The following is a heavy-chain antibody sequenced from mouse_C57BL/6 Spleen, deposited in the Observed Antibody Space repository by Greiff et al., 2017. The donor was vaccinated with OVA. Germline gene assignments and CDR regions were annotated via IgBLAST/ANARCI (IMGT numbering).Heavy chain of an antibody. CDR2: IYPGDGDT. J-gene: IGHJ4*01. CDR3: ASNYDYAMDY. CDR1: GYAFSSSW. D-gene: IGHD2-1*01. Sequence: QVQLQQSGPELVKPGASVKISCKASGYAFSSSWMNWVKQRPGKGLEWIGRIYPGDGDTSYNGKFKGKATLTADKSSSTAYMQLSSLTSEDSAVYFCASNYDYAMDYWGQGTSVTVSS. V-gene: IGHV1-82*01.